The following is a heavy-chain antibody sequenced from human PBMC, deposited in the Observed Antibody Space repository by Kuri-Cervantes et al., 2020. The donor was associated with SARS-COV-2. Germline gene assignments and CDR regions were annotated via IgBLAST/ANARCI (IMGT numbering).Heavy chain of an antibody. J-gene: IGHJ4*02. CDR2: ISSGSSYI. V-gene: IGHV3-21*01. CDR1: GFTFSSYS. Sequence: ETLSLTCAASGFTFSSYSMNWVRQAPGKGLEWVSSISSGSSYIYYADSVKGRFTISRDNAKNSLYLQMNSLRDDDTAVYYCARDGDYWGQGTLVTVSS. CDR3: ARDGDY.